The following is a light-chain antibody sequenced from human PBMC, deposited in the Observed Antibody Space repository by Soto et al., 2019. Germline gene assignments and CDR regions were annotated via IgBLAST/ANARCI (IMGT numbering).Light chain of an antibody. Sequence: DIQLTQSPSFLSASVGDRVTITCRASQGISSYLAWYQQKPGKAPKLLIYAASTLQSGFPSRFSGSGSGTEFTLTISRLQPEDVATYYCQQLNSYPLTFGGGTKVAMK. V-gene: IGKV1-9*01. CDR1: QGISSY. CDR3: QQLNSYPLT. CDR2: AAS. J-gene: IGKJ4*01.